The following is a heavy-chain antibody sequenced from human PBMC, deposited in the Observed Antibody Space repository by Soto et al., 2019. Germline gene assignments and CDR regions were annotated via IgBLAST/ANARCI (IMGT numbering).Heavy chain of an antibody. CDR3: ARRKERSGPHYFDS. CDR1: GYTFTSCG. CDR2: MNPSTGNT. Sequence: ASVKVSCKASGYTFTSCGIHWVRQAPGQGLERMGWMNPSTGNTGFAQKFQGRVTMTRNTAISTAYMELRSLTSEDTAVYYCARRKERSGPHYFDSWGQGTLVTVSS. J-gene: IGHJ4*02. V-gene: IGHV1-8*01.